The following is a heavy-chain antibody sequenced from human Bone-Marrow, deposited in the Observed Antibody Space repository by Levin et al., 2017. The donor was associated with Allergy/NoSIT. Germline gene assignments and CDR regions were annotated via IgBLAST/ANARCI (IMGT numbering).Heavy chain of an antibody. Sequence: ASVKVSCKASGDTFDNYNIAWVRLAPAQGLQWMGTVIPLSGTRRNPRDFKVNYAQRFQDKVTITADKSTGTSYLEVTSLTSEDTAVYFCARVDRHYDVLRVKYHYYLDVWGKGTTVIVS. D-gene: IGHD3-10*02. J-gene: IGHJ6*03. CDR1: GDTFDNYN. CDR3: ARVDRHYDVLRVKYHYYLDV. CDR2: VIPLSGTRRNPRDFKV. V-gene: IGHV1-69*08.